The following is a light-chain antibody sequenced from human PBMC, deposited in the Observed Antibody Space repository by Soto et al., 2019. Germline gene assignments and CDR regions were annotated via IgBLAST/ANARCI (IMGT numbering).Light chain of an antibody. Sequence: EIVLTQSPGTLSLSPGERATLSCRASQRVSSNYLAWYQQKPGQAPRLLIYGASSRATGIPDRFSGSGSGTDFSLTISRLEPEDFAVYYCQQHGTSSWTFGQGTKVEIK. J-gene: IGKJ1*01. CDR1: QRVSSNY. CDR2: GAS. CDR3: QQHGTSSWT. V-gene: IGKV3-20*01.